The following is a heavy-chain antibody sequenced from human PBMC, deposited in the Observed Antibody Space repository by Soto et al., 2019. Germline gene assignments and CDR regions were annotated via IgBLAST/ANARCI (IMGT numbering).Heavy chain of an antibody. CDR3: ARDARNGGNSDWFDP. Sequence: ASVKVSCKASGYTFTSYGISWVRQAPGQGLEWMGWISAYNGNTNYAQKLQGRVTMTTETSTSTAYMELRSLRSDDTAVYYCARDARNGGNSDWFDPWGQGTLVTVSS. V-gene: IGHV1-18*01. CDR1: GYTFTSYG. CDR2: ISAYNGNT. D-gene: IGHD2-21*02. J-gene: IGHJ5*02.